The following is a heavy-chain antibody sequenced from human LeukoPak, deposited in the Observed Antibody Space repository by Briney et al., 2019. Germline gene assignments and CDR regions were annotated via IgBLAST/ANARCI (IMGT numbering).Heavy chain of an antibody. J-gene: IGHJ4*02. CDR2: IFYSGNS. D-gene: IGHD6-6*01. CDR1: GGSISSGGYY. CDR3: AGGIAAFYFDY. Sequence: SETLSLTCTVTGGSISSGGYYWSWIRQHPGKGLEWIGYIFYSGNSYFNPSLKSRVTVSVDTSKNQFSLKLTSVTAADAATYYCAGGIAAFYFDYWGQGTLVTVSS. V-gene: IGHV4-31*03.